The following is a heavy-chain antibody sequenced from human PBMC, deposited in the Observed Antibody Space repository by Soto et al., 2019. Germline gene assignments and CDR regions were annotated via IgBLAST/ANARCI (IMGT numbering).Heavy chain of an antibody. Sequence: SETLSLTCTVSGGSISSYYWSWIRQPPGKGLEWIGYIYYSGSTNYNPSLKSRVTISVDTSKNQFSLKLSSVTAADTAVYYCARAEYNWNSGFDPWGQGTLVTVSS. CDR3: ARAEYNWNSGFDP. CDR1: GGSISSYY. CDR2: IYYSGST. D-gene: IGHD1-7*01. V-gene: IGHV4-59*01. J-gene: IGHJ5*02.